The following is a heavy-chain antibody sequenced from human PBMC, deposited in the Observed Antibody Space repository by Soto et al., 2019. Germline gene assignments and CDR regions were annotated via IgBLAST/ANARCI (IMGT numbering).Heavy chain of an antibody. V-gene: IGHV1-69*01. Sequence: QVHLVQSGAEVKKPGSSVKVSCAASGDIFTKYAITWVRQAPGQGLEWMGEIITMFGTTDYEPRFQGRLTITADESTGTGYMELRSLRSEDTAIYYCARRYSFAQGDGMHVWGQGTTVIVSS. D-gene: IGHD5-12*01. CDR3: ARRYSFAQGDGMHV. CDR1: GDIFTKYA. J-gene: IGHJ6*02. CDR2: IITMFGTT.